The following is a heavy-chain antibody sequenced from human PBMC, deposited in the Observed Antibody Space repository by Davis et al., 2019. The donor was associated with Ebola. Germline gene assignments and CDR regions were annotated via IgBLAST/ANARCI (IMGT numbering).Heavy chain of an antibody. D-gene: IGHD3-10*01. CDR3: ARGAVLWFGELYRVSSYFDY. Sequence: SVKVSCKASRGTFSSYTISWVRQAPGQGLEWTGRIIPILGIANYAQKFQGRVTITADKSTGTAYMELSSLRSEDTAVYYCARGAVLWFGELYRVSSYFDYWGQGTLVTVSS. CDR2: IIPILGIA. CDR1: RGTFSSYT. V-gene: IGHV1-69*02. J-gene: IGHJ4*02.